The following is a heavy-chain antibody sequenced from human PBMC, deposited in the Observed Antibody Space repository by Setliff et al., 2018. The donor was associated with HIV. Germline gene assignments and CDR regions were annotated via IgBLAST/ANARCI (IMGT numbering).Heavy chain of an antibody. D-gene: IGHD3-16*01. CDR3: ARTPRYYDYAWGSYGAPLYYFDY. J-gene: IGHJ4*02. V-gene: IGHV1-3*04. CDR2: INTVNGNT. Sequence: GASVKVSCKASGYIFTMYTMYWVRQAPGQRLEWMGRINTVNGNTKYSQNFQGRVTLTTDTSTSTAYMELRSLRSDDTAVYYCARTPRYYDYAWGSYGAPLYYFDYWGQGTLVTVSS. CDR1: GYIFTMYT.